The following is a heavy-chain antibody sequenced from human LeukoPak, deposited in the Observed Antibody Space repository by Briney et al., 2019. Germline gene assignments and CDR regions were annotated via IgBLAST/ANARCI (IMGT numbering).Heavy chain of an antibody. CDR3: ARGRDGYKGGFDY. J-gene: IGHJ4*02. Sequence: GGSLRLSCAASGFTFSSYEMNWVRQAPGKGLEWVSYINTRGTTMYYADSVKGRFTISRDNAKNSLYLQMNSLRAEDTAIYYCARGRDGYKGGFDYWGRATLVTVSS. V-gene: IGHV3-48*03. D-gene: IGHD5-24*01. CDR2: INTRGTTM. CDR1: GFTFSSYE.